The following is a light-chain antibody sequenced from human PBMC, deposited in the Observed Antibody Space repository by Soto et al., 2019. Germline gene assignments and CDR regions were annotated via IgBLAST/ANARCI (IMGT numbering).Light chain of an antibody. Sequence: EIVLTQSPGTLSLSPGERATLSCRASQSVSSSSYLAWYQQKPGQAPRLLIYGASSRATGIPDRFSGSWAGTDFTPTISRLEPDDVAVYYCQQYGSSLTFGGGTKVEIK. CDR2: GAS. V-gene: IGKV3-20*01. J-gene: IGKJ4*01. CDR3: QQYGSSLT. CDR1: QSVSSSSY.